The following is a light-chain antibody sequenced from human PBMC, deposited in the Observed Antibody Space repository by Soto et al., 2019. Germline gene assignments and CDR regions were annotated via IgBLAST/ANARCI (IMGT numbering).Light chain of an antibody. J-gene: IGKJ5*01. CDR2: GAS. CDR3: QHYNNWPIT. CDR1: QSISST. V-gene: IGKV3-15*01. Sequence: EIVMTQSPATLSVSPGERATLSCRASQSISSTLAWYQQKPGQAPRLLIYGASTRATAIPARFSGSGSGTEFTLTISSLQSEDFAVYYCQHYNNWPITFGQGTRLEI.